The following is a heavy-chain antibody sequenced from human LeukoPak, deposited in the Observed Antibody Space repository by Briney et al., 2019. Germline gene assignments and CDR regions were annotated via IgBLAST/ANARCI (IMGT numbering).Heavy chain of an antibody. V-gene: IGHV3-23*01. CDR3: AKDEGHCSSTSCPYYFDY. J-gene: IGHJ4*02. D-gene: IGHD2-2*01. CDR2: ISGSGGST. CDR1: GFTFSSYA. Sequence: GGSLRFSCAASGFTFSSYAMSWVRQAPGKGLEWVSAISGSGGSTYYADSVKGRFTISRDNSKNTLYLQMNSLRAEDTAVYYCAKDEGHCSSTSCPYYFDYWGQGTLVTVSS.